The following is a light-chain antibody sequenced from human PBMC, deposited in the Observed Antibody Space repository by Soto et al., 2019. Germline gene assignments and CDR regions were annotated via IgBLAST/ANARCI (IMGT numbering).Light chain of an antibody. J-gene: IGLJ1*01. CDR1: SSNIGTDLYV. Sequence: QSVLTQPPSVSGAPGQRVTISCSGSSSNIGTDLYVVHWYQHLPGTAPKLLIYGNSDRPSGVPDRFSGSKSGTSASLAITGLQAEDEADYYCQSFDSRLSGYVFGTGTKLTVL. V-gene: IGLV1-40*01. CDR3: QSFDSRLSGYV. CDR2: GNS.